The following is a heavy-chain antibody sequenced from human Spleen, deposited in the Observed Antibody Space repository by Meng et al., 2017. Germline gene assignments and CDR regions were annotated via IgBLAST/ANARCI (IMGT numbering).Heavy chain of an antibody. CDR1: SGSFRGSY. Sequence: LRQCGSCLFTLPQSLSLLCALYSGSFRGSYGGGSRPPLGKWLEWIGEINHSGSTTSTPSLKSRVTISVDTSQNNLSLKLSSVPAADSAVYYCARGPTIMAHDFDYWGQGTLVTVSS. V-gene: IGHV4-34*01. D-gene: IGHD5-12*01. CDR3: ARGPTIMAHDFDY. CDR2: INHSGST. J-gene: IGHJ4*02.